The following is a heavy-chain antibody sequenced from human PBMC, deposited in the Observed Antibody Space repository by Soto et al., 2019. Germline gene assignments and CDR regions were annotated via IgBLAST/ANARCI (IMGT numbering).Heavy chain of an antibody. CDR2: ISSDGDIT. CDR1: GFTFSEYS. Sequence: VGSLRLSCSASGFTFSEYSMHWVRQAPGKGLQYVSTISSDGDITYYADSVKGRFTISRDNSKNTLYLQMNSLRPEDTAVYYCVKVSTFYDILTGYYSTNFFDPWGQGTLVTVLL. V-gene: IGHV3-64D*06. CDR3: VKVSTFYDILTGYYSTNFFDP. D-gene: IGHD3-9*01. J-gene: IGHJ5*02.